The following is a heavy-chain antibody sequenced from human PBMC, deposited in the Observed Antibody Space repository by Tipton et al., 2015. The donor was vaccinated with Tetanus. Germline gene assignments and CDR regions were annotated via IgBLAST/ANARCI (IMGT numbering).Heavy chain of an antibody. CDR3: ARQADYNILTGYYYYFDY. J-gene: IGHJ4*02. CDR2: IYPGDSDT. D-gene: IGHD3-9*01. Sequence: QLVQSGAEVKKPGDSLKISCKASGYSFTNYWIGWVRQMPGKGLEWMGIIYPGDSDTRYSPAFEGLVTISADRSTSTAYVQWSSLTASVTAVYYCARQADYNILTGYYYYFDYWGQGSLVTVSS. V-gene: IGHV5-51*01. CDR1: GYSFTNYW.